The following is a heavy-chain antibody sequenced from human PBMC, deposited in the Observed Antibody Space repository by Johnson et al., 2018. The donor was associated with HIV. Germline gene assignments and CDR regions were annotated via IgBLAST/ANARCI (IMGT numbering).Heavy chain of an antibody. CDR3: ARARDYNFWSPATDI. CDR1: GFTFSSYW. V-gene: IGHV3-7*01. D-gene: IGHD3-3*01. CDR2: IKQAGGET. J-gene: IGHJ3*02. Sequence: VQLVESGGGLVQPGGSLRLSCAASGFTFSSYWMSWVRQAPGKGLEWVANIKQAGGETYYVDSVKGRFTISRDNAKNSLYLQMNSLRAEDTAVYYCARARDYNFWSPATDIWGQGTMVTVSS.